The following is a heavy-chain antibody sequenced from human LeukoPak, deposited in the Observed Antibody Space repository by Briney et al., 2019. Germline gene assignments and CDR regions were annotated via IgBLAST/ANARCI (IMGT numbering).Heavy chain of an antibody. D-gene: IGHD5-18*01. J-gene: IGHJ4*02. V-gene: IGHV3-23*01. CDR2: ISGSGGST. CDR1: GFTFSSYG. Sequence: PGGSLRLSCAASGFTFSSYGMHWVRQAPGKGLGWVSAISGSGGSTYYADSVKGRFTISRDNSKNTLYLQMNSLRAEDTAVYYCARVPRASAAGNQTGGYGLYYFDYWGQGTLVTVSS. CDR3: ARVPRASAAGNQTGGYGLYYFDY.